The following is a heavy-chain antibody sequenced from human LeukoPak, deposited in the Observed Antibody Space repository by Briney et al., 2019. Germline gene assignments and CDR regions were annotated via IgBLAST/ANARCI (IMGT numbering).Heavy chain of an antibody. J-gene: IGHJ3*01. CDR3: AKDRLLNCRGDCYIFDY. CDR1: GFTVSSNY. D-gene: IGHD2-21*02. Sequence: PGGSLRLSCAASGFTVSSNYMSWVRQAPGKGLEWVSVIYSGGSTYYADSVKGRFSISRDNSKNTLYLQVNGLRTEDTAVYYCAKDRLLNCRGDCYIFDYWGQGTMVTVSS. CDR2: IYSGGST. V-gene: IGHV3-53*01.